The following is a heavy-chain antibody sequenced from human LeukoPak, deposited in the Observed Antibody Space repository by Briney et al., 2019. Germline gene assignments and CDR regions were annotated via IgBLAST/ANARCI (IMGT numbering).Heavy chain of an antibody. Sequence: PSETLSLTCTVSGGSISRSSYYWDWIRQPPGKGLEWIGSIYYSGSTYYNPSLKSRVTISVDTSKKQLSLKLSSVTAADTAVYYCARQDDYNFDYWGQGTLVTVSS. D-gene: IGHD5-24*01. J-gene: IGHJ4*02. CDR3: ARQDDYNFDY. CDR1: GGSISRSSYY. CDR2: IYYSGST. V-gene: IGHV4-39*01.